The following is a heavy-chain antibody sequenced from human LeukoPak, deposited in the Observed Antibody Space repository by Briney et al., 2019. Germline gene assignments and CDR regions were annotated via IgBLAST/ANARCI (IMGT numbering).Heavy chain of an antibody. CDR2: ISSSGSTI. Sequence: GGSLRLSCAASGFTFSNYYMSWIRQAPGKGLEWVSYISSSGSTIYYADSVKGRFTISRDNAKNSLYLQMNSLRAEDTAVYYCARVKSFYWSITISGVVTSGFDPWGQGTLVTVSS. CDR1: GFTFSNYY. D-gene: IGHD3-3*01. J-gene: IGHJ5*02. CDR3: ARVKSFYWSITISGVVTSGFDP. V-gene: IGHV3-11*01.